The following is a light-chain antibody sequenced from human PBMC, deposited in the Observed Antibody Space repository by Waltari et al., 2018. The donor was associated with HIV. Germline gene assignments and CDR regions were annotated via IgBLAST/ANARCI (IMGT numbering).Light chain of an antibody. CDR2: LGS. V-gene: IGKV2-28*01. J-gene: IGKJ3*01. CDR1: QNLLHSNGKNY. CDR3: MQALQTPFT. Sequence: DIVMTQSPLSLPVTPGEPASISCRSSQNLLHSNGKNYLDWYLQKPGQSPQLLIYLGSNRASGVPDRFSGSGSGTHFTLRISRVEAEDFGVYYCMQALQTPFTFGPGTKVDIK.